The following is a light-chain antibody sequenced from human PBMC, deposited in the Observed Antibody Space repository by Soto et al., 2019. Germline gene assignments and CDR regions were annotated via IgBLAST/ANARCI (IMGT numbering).Light chain of an antibody. Sequence: DIVLTQSPGTLSLSPGERATLSCRASQSVDSRYLAWYQQKPGQAPRLVIHAVSRRATGIPDRFSGSGWGTDFSFTIISLEHEDVAEYYYQQYRSSPRYSFGQGTKLEIK. CDR2: AVS. J-gene: IGKJ2*03. V-gene: IGKV3-20*01. CDR1: QSVDSRY. CDR3: QQYRSSPRYS.